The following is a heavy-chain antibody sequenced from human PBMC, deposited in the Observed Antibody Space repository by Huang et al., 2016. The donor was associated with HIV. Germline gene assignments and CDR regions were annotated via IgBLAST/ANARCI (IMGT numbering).Heavy chain of an antibody. J-gene: IGHJ6*02. CDR1: GCSISSSSYY. CDR3: ARHGRVAGHYYNNMDV. V-gene: IGHV4-39*01. CDR2: IYYSGNA. Sequence: LVKSSETLSLICTVSGCSISSSSYYWGWIRQPPGKGPEWIGSIYYSGNAYYNPPLKSRVTISVDTSKNQLSLKVNSVTAADTAVYYCARHGRVAGHYYNNMDVWGRGTTVTVSS. D-gene: IGHD6-19*01.